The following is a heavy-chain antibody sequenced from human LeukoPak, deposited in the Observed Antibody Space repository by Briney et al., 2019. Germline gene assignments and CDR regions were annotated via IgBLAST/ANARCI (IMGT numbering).Heavy chain of an antibody. CDR3: ARDSAGLVAFDI. J-gene: IGHJ3*02. Sequence: DSVKGRFTISRDNSKNTLYLQMNSLRAEDTAVYYCARDSAGLVAFDIWGQGTMVTVSS. D-gene: IGHD1-26*01. V-gene: IGHV3-30*07.